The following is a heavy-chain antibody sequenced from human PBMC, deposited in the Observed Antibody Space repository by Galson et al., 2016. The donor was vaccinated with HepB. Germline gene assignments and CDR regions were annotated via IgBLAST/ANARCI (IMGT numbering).Heavy chain of an antibody. D-gene: IGHD3-22*01. CDR3: AREGGYYDSSGHYYSTPFDY. V-gene: IGHV4-31*03. J-gene: IGHJ4*02. CDR1: GDPISSGGYY. Sequence: TLSLTCTVSGDPISSGGYYWSWIRQHPGKGLEWIGYIYHSGTTYYNPSLKSRVTISVDTSKNQFSLNLSSVTAADTALYYCAREGGYYDSSGHYYSTPFDYWGQGALGTVSS. CDR2: IYHSGTT.